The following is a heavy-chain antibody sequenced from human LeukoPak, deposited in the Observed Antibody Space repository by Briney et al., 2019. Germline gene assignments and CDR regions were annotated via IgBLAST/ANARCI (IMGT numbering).Heavy chain of an antibody. D-gene: IGHD6-13*01. J-gene: IGHJ4*02. V-gene: IGHV4-34*01. CDR3: ARRAAAGTLGFDY. CDR2: INHSGST. CDR1: GGSFSGYY. Sequence: KTSETLSLTCAVYGGSFSGYYWSWIRQPPGKGLEWIGEINHSGSTNYNPSLKSRVTISVDTSKNQFSLKLSSVTAADTAVYYCARRAAAGTLGFDYWGQGTLVTVSS.